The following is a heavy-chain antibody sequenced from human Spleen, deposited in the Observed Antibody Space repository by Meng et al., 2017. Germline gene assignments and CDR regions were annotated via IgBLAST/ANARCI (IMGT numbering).Heavy chain of an antibody. D-gene: IGHD4-23*01. Sequence: QVQLQQSGPGLVKPWETLSLTCTVPGGPISRTGTCGGWIRQPPGKGLEWIGSQCHADDTYYTPSLMGRVTISVDTSKNQVSLKLTSVTAADTSIYYCARHTFSGNPGGIDSWGQGILVTVSS. CDR2: QCHADDT. V-gene: IGHV4-39*01. J-gene: IGHJ4*02. CDR1: GGPISRTGTC. CDR3: ARHTFSGNPGGIDS.